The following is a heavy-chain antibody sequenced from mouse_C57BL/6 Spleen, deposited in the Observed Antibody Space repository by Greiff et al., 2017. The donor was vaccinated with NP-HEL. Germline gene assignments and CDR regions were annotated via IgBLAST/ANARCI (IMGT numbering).Heavy chain of an antibody. D-gene: IGHD2-4*01. CDR2: ILPGSGST. J-gene: IGHJ3*01. CDR1: GYTFTGYW. V-gene: IGHV1-9*01. CDR3: ARGGLRRGVFAY. Sequence: VQLQQSGAELMKPGASVKLSCKATGYTFTGYWIEWVKQRPGHGLEWIGEILPGSGSTNYNEKFKGKATFTADTSSNTAYMQLSRLTTEDSAIYYCARGGLRRGVFAYWGQGTLVTVSA.